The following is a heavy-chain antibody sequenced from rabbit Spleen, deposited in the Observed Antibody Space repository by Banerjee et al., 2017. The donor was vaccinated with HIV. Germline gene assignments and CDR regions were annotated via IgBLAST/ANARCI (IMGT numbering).Heavy chain of an antibody. Sequence: QSLEESGGDLVKPGASLTLTCTASGVSFSISSYMCWVRQAPGKGLEWIACIDAGSSGFTYFANWAKGRFTISKTSSTTVTLQMTSLTAADTATYFCARETSSGWGVVSFYFNLWGQGTLVTVS. V-gene: IGHV1S40*01. CDR2: IDAGSSGFT. CDR1: GVSFSISSY. J-gene: IGHJ4*01. CDR3: ARETSSGWGVVSFYFNL. D-gene: IGHD4-1*01.